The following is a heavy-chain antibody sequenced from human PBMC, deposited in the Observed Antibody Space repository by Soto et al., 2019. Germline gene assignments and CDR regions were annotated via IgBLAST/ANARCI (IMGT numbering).Heavy chain of an antibody. D-gene: IGHD2-21*02. CDR2: IYHSGST. J-gene: IGHJ5*02. CDR1: GGSISSGGYS. Sequence: SETLSLTCAVSGGSISSGGYSWSWIRQPPGKGLEWIGYIYHSGSTYYNPSLKSRVTISVDRSKNQFSLKLGSVTAADTAVYYCARSDKNWFEPLGQGTRVNVS. V-gene: IGHV4-30-2*01. CDR3: ARSDKNWFEP.